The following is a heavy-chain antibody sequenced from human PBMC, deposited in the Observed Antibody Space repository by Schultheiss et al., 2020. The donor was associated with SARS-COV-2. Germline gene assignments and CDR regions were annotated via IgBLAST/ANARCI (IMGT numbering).Heavy chain of an antibody. CDR2: ISSSGSTI. D-gene: IGHD4-17*01. Sequence: GGSLRLSCAASGFTFSSYEMNWVRQAPGKGLEWVSYISSSGSTIYYADSVKGRFTISRDNAKNSLYLQMNSLRAEDTAVYYCARDTSDYAGLDAFDIWGQGTMVTVSS. J-gene: IGHJ3*02. V-gene: IGHV3-48*03. CDR1: GFTFSSYE. CDR3: ARDTSDYAGLDAFDI.